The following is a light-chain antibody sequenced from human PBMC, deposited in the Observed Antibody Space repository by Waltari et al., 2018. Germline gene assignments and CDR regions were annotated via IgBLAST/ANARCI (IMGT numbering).Light chain of an antibody. V-gene: IGLV2-11*01. J-gene: IGLJ3*02. CDR3: CSYVGRYIWV. CDR2: DVS. CDR1: SRDVGGSNY. Sequence: QSALTQPRSVSGSPGQSVTIPCTRTSRDVGGSNYVSWYQQHPGKVPKHMIYDVSTRSSGVPDRFSGSKSGNTASLTISGLQTEDEADYYCCSYVGRYIWVFGGGTKLTVL.